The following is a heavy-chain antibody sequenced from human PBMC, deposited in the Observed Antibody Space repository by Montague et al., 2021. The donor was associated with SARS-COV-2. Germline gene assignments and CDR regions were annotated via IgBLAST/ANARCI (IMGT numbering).Heavy chain of an antibody. Sequence: SETLSLTSTVSGGSISSSSYYWGWIRQPPGKGLEWIGSIHYSGSTYYKPSLKSRVTISVDTSKNQFSLKLNSVTAADTAVYFCSRGDFGVVIIPYYYYYMDVWGKGTTVTVSS. CDR2: IHYSGST. V-gene: IGHV4-39*01. CDR1: GGSISSSSYY. J-gene: IGHJ6*03. CDR3: SRGDFGVVIIPYYYYYMDV. D-gene: IGHD3-3*01.